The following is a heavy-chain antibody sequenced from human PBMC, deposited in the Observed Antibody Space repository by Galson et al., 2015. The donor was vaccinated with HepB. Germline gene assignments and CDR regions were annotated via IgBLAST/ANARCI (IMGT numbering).Heavy chain of an antibody. Sequence: SVKVSCKASGYIFSRFAINWVRQAPGQGLEWMGWINTNTGNPTYAQGFTGRFVFSLDSSVNTAYLQISRLKVEDTAMYYCARITGSNDWYFDLWGRGTLITVSS. D-gene: IGHD3-16*01. CDR3: ARITGSNDWYFDL. J-gene: IGHJ2*01. CDR1: GYIFSRFA. CDR2: INTNTGNP. V-gene: IGHV7-4-1*02.